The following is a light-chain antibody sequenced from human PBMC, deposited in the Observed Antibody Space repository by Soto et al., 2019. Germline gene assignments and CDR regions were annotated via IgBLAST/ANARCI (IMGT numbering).Light chain of an antibody. CDR1: SSDVGAYNF. CDR2: VNN. Sequence: QSALTQPASVSGSPGQSITISCTGTSSDVGAYNFVSWHQQHPGKAPKLLIYVNNKRPSGIPDRFSGSKSGTSATLGITGLQTGDEADYYCGTWDSSLSAVVFGGGTKLTVL. J-gene: IGLJ2*01. CDR3: GTWDSSLSAVV. V-gene: IGLV1-51*01.